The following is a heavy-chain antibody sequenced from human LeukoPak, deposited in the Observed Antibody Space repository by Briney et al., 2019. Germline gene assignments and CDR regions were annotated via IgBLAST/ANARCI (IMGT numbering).Heavy chain of an antibody. CDR2: TSYDGSIK. Sequence: AGRSLRLSCAASGFTFSSYAMHWVRQAPGKGLEWVAATSYDGSIKKYADSVQGRFTISRDNSKNMLYLQMNSLRPEDTALYYCAREITIFGVVIQRYDAFDIWGQGTMVTVSS. D-gene: IGHD3-3*01. CDR1: GFTFSSYA. V-gene: IGHV3-30-3*01. CDR3: AREITIFGVVIQRYDAFDI. J-gene: IGHJ3*02.